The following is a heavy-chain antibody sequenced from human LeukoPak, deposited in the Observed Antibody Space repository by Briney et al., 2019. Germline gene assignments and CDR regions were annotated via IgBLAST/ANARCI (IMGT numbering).Heavy chain of an antibody. V-gene: IGHV3-23*01. D-gene: IGHD3-10*01. Sequence: GGSLRLSCAASGFTFSSYAMSWVRQAPGKGLEWVSAISGSGGSTYYADSVKGRFTISRDNAKNTLYLQMNSLRAEDTAVYYCARDWPLWFGELPLDYWGQGTLVTVSS. CDR1: GFTFSSYA. CDR3: ARDWPLWFGELPLDY. CDR2: ISGSGGST. J-gene: IGHJ4*02.